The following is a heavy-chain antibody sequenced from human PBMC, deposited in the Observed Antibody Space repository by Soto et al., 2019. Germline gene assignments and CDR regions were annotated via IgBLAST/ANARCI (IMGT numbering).Heavy chain of an antibody. J-gene: IGHJ3*02. D-gene: IGHD5-12*01. Sequence: EVQLLESGGGLAQPGGSLRLSCAASGFTFGNYAMSWVRRAPGKGLEWVSAINGNGDDIYYTDSVKGRITTSRDKSKNTVFLQMNSLRAEDTAVYYCANDLRRTLYTTNGSDDFDMWCQGTMVAVSS. CDR3: ANDLRRTLYTTNGSDDFDM. CDR1: GFTFGNYA. V-gene: IGHV3-23*01. CDR2: INGNGDDI.